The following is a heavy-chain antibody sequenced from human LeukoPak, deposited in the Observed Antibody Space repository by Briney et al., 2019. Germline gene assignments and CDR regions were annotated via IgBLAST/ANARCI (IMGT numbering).Heavy chain of an antibody. D-gene: IGHD1-1*01. CDR3: ASQENWNLFDY. V-gene: IGHV3-74*01. CDR1: GFTFSSYW. J-gene: IGHJ4*02. CDR2: INSDGSST. Sequence: GGSLRLSCAASGFTFSSYWMHWVRQAPGKGLVWVSRINSDGSSTSYADSVKGRFTISRDNAKNTLYLQMNSLRAGDTAVYYCASQENWNLFDYWGQGTLVTVSS.